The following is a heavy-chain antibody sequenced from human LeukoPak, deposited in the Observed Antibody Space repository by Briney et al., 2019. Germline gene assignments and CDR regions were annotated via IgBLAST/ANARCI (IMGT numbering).Heavy chain of an antibody. CDR1: GSTFSSSW. Sequence: GGSLRLSCAASGSTFSSSWMSWVRQAPGKGLEWVANINHDGGEIFYVDSVKGRFTISRDNAKNSLHLQMNSLRAEDTAVYYCAREATIFGVVIPGDFDYWGQGTLVTVSS. J-gene: IGHJ4*02. CDR2: INHDGGEI. CDR3: AREATIFGVVIPGDFDY. V-gene: IGHV3-7*03. D-gene: IGHD3-3*01.